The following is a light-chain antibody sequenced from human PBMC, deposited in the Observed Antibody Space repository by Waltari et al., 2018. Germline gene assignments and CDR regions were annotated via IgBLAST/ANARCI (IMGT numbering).Light chain of an antibody. J-gene: IGLJ2*01. CDR3: HSRDASGVAGS. CDR1: SLRSYY. Sequence: SSELTQDPAVSVAMGQTVRITCQGDSLRSYYASWYQQRPGQAPILVIYDKHNRPSGVPDRFSGSNGHNRGSLTITEAQAGGGASKYCHSRDASGVAGSFGGGTRLTVL. V-gene: IGLV3-19*01. CDR2: DKH.